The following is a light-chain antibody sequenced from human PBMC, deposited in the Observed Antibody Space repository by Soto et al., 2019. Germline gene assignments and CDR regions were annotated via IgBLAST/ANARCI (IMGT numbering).Light chain of an antibody. CDR2: DNN. CDR3: GTWDSSLSAGV. CDR1: STNIENNY. J-gene: IGLJ2*01. V-gene: IGLV1-51*01. Sequence: QSVLTQPPSVSAAPGQRVTISCSGSSTNIENNYVSWYQHLPGTAPNLLIYDNNKRPSGIPDRFSGSKSGTSATLGITGLQTGDEADYYCGTWDSSLSAGVFGGGTKLTVL.